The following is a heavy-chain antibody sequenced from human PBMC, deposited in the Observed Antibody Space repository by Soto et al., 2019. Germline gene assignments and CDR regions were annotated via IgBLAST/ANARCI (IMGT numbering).Heavy chain of an antibody. J-gene: IGHJ4*02. V-gene: IGHV3-15*02. CDR3: TPVYGHSYGQLDH. D-gene: IGHD5-18*01. CDR2: IKMKSEGETT. Sequence: EVQLEESGGALVKPGESLTLSCAASGFTFSHAWLGWVRQAPGKGLEWVGRIKMKSEGETTDYGAPVKGRFIISRDDSKNTVHLQMNPLKTEDTAVYYCTPVYGHSYGQLDHWGQGTLVTVSS. CDR1: GFTFSHAW.